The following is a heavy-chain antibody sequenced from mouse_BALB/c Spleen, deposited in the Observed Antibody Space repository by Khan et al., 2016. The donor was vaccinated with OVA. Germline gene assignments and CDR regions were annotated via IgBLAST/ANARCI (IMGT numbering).Heavy chain of an antibody. J-gene: IGHJ3*01. CDR2: ISSGGDYT. Sequence: EVQLKESGGDLVKPGGSLKLSCAASGFTFSSYSMSWVHQTPDKRLEWVATISSGGDYTYYPDSVKGRFTISRDNAKNTLYLQMSSLKSDDTAMCYCASHLTGSFAYWGQGTLVTVSA. CDR3: ASHLTGSFAY. D-gene: IGHD4-1*01. CDR1: GFTFSSYS. V-gene: IGHV5-6*01.